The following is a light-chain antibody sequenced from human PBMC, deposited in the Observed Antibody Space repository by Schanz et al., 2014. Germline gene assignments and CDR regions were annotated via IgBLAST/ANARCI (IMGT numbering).Light chain of an antibody. CDR2: EVS. J-gene: IGLJ1*01. CDR3: CSYAGSHNYV. V-gene: IGLV2-8*01. CDR1: SSDVGGYNY. Sequence: QSALTQPPSASGSPGQSVTISCTGTSSDVGGYNYVSWYQQHPGKAPKLMIYEVSQRPSGVPDRFSGSKSGNTASLTVSGLQAEDEADFDCCSYAGSHNYVFGTGTKLTVL.